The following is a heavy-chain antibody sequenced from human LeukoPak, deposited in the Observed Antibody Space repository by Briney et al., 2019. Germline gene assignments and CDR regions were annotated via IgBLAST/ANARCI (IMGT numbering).Heavy chain of an antibody. V-gene: IGHV3-11*01. CDR2: MSNSGSTI. CDR3: ASVLWFGGIFFDY. J-gene: IGHJ4*02. D-gene: IGHD3-10*01. CDR1: GFTVSSNY. Sequence: GSLRLSCAASGFTVSSNYMSWVRQAPGKGLEWVSYMSNSGSTIYYADSVKGRFTISRDNTKNSLDLQMNSLRAEDTAVYYCASVLWFGGIFFDYWGQGTLVTVSS.